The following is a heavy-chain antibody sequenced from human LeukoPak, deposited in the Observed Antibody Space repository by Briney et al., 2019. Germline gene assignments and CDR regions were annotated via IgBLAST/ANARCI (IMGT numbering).Heavy chain of an antibody. J-gene: IGHJ6*02. CDR3: ARGIQLWLPGYYYYYGMDV. Sequence: SETLSLTCTVSGGSINSSSYYWGWICQPPGGGLEWIGSIYYSGSTNYNPSLKSRVTISVDTSKNQFSLKLSSVTAADTAVYYCARGIQLWLPGYYYYYGMDVWGQGTTVTVSS. D-gene: IGHD5-18*01. CDR2: IYYSGST. V-gene: IGHV4-39*07. CDR1: GGSINSSSYY.